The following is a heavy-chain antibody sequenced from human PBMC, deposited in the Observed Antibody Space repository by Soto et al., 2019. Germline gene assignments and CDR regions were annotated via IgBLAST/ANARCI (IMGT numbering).Heavy chain of an antibody. CDR3: ARLGQIAQGDY. J-gene: IGHJ4*02. D-gene: IGHD3-16*01. V-gene: IGHV5-51*01. CDR2: IYPGDSDT. Sequence: GEPLKISCNGAGESFTSHWIGRVRQMPGKGLEWMGIIYPGDSDTRYSPSFQGQVTISADKSISTAYLQWSSLKASDTAMYYCARLGQIAQGDYWGQGTLVTVSS. CDR1: GESFTSHW.